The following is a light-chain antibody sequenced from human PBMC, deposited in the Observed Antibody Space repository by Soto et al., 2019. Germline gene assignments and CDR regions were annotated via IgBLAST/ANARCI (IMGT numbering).Light chain of an antibody. J-gene: IGKJ2*01. V-gene: IGKV1-5*03. CDR2: KAS. CDR1: QSISTW. CDR3: QQYNTDPYT. Sequence: DIQMTQSPSTLSASVGDRVTITCRASQSISTWLAWYQQKPGKAPNLLIYKASSLESGVPSSFSGSGSGTEFTLTISSLQPDDFATYYCQQYNTDPYTFGQGTKLEIK.